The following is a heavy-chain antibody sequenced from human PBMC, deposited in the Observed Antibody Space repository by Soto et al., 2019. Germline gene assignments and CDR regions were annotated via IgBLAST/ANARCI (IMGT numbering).Heavy chain of an antibody. D-gene: IGHD6-19*01. CDR2: INAGNGNT. V-gene: IGHV1-3*01. Sequence: QVQLVQSGAEVKKPGASVKVSCKASGYTFTSYAMHWVRQAPGQRLEWMGWINAGNGNTKYSQKFQGRVTITRDTSASTAYMELSSLRSEDTAMYYCARDPRSSGWSYNWFDPWGQGTLVTVSS. CDR3: ARDPRSSGWSYNWFDP. J-gene: IGHJ5*02. CDR1: GYTFTSYA.